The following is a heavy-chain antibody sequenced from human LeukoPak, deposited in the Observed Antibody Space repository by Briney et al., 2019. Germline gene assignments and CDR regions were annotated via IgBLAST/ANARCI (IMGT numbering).Heavy chain of an antibody. Sequence: SETLSLTCTVSGGSISSYYWSWIRQPPGKGLEWIGYIYYSGSTNYNPSLKSRVTISVDTSKNQFSLKLSSVTAADTAVYYCARGGIAVAVSFDYWGQETLVTVSS. CDR2: IYYSGST. CDR1: GGSISSYY. J-gene: IGHJ4*02. V-gene: IGHV4-59*01. D-gene: IGHD6-19*01. CDR3: ARGGIAVAVSFDY.